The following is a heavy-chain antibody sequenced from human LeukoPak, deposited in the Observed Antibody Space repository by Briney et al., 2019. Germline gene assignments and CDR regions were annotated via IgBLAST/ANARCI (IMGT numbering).Heavy chain of an antibody. CDR3: ARETRYYDILTGFYTGAFDI. D-gene: IGHD3-9*01. CDR1: GFTFSNYW. V-gene: IGHV3-74*03. CDR2: INTERSRI. Sequence: GGSLTLSCAAPGFTFSNYWMHWVHQAAAEGLVWVSRINTERSRITYADCVKGRFPISRDNAKNTLYLQMNSQRVEDTAVYYCARETRYYDILTGFYTGAFDIWGQGTMVSISS. J-gene: IGHJ3*02.